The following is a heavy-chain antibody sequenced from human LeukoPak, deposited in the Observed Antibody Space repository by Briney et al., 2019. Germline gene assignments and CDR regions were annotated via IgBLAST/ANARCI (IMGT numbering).Heavy chain of an antibody. CDR2: IIGSSSYI. CDR3: ARDREDYDRTSVYYYYYYMDV. D-gene: IGHD3-22*01. Sequence: PGGSLRLSCAASGFTFSSYSMNWVRQAPGEGLEWVSSIIGSSSYIYYADSVKGRFTISRDNAKNSLYLQMNSLRAEDTAVYYCARDREDYDRTSVYYYYYYMDVWGKGTTVTVSS. CDR1: GFTFSSYS. J-gene: IGHJ6*03. V-gene: IGHV3-21*01.